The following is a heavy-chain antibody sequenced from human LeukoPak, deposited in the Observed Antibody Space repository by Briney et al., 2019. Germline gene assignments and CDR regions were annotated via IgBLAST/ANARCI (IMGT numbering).Heavy chain of an antibody. CDR3: ARSRSGSYIDY. J-gene: IGHJ4*02. V-gene: IGHV4-59*01. Sequence: PSETLSLTCTVSGGSISSYYGSWVRQPPGKGLEWIGYIYYSGSTNYNPSLKSRVTISVDTSKNQFSLKLSSVTAADTAVYYCARSRSGSYIDYWGQGTLVTVSS. CDR1: GGSISSYY. CDR2: IYYSGST. D-gene: IGHD1-14*01.